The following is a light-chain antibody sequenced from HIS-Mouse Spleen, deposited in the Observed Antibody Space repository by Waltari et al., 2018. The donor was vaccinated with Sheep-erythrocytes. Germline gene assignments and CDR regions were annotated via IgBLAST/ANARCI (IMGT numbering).Light chain of an antibody. V-gene: IGLV2-11*01. CDR3: CSYAGSYNHV. Sequence: QSALTQPRSVSGSPGQSVTISCTGTSSDVGGDNYVSWYQRHPGKTPKLMIYDVSKRPSGVAGRSAGSKSGNTASLTISGVQAEDEADYYCCSYAGSYNHVFATGTKVTVL. CDR1: SSDVGGDNY. CDR2: DVS. J-gene: IGLJ1*01.